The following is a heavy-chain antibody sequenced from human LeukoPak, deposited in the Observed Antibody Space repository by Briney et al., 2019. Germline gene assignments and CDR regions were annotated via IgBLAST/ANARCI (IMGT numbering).Heavy chain of an antibody. Sequence: SETLSPTCAVSGGSISSSNWWSWVRQPPGKGLEWIGEIYHSGSTNYNPSLKSRVTISVDKSKNQFSLKLSSVTAADTAVYYCASSYSGSYQTDYWGQGTLVTVSS. CDR2: IYHSGST. D-gene: IGHD1-26*01. CDR1: GGSISSSNW. V-gene: IGHV4-4*02. CDR3: ASSYSGSYQTDY. J-gene: IGHJ4*02.